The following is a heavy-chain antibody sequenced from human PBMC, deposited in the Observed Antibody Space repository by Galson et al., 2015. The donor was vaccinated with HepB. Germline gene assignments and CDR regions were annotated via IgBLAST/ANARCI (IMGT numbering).Heavy chain of an antibody. J-gene: IGHJ4*02. V-gene: IGHV3-23*01. CDR1: GFTFSYYA. D-gene: IGHD6-19*01. Sequence: SLRLSCAAFGFTFSYYAMAWVRQAPGKGLEWISAITPSGDNTYSADSMKGRFFISRDNSQNTLFLQMNSLRADDTAIYFCAKVFPEKTDGWYRQALYYFDSWGQGHWSPSLQ. CDR2: ITPSGDNT. CDR3: AKVFPEKTDGWYRQALYYFDS.